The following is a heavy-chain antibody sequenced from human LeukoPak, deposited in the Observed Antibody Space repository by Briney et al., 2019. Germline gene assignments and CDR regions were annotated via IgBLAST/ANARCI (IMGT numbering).Heavy chain of an antibody. J-gene: IGHJ4*02. CDR1: GYSISSGYY. V-gene: IGHV4-38-2*01. Sequence: SETLSLTCAVSGYSISSGYYWGWIRQPPGKGVEWIGSIYHTGSTYYNPSLQSRVTISLDSPKNQFSLKLTSVTAADTAVYYCASGGTAVVMALTYYFDTWGQGTPVTVSS. D-gene: IGHD3-22*01. CDR3: ASGGTAVVMALTYYFDT. CDR2: IYHTGST.